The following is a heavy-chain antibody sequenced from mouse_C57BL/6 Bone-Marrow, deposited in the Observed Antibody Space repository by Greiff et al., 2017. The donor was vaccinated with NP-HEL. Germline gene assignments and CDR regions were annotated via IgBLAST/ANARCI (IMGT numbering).Heavy chain of an antibody. D-gene: IGHD2-2*01. Sequence: VQLQQPGTELVKPGTSVKLSCKSSGYTFTSYWMHWVKQRPGQGLEWIGNINPSNGGTNYNEKFKSKATLPVDKSSSTADMQLSSLTSDDSAVYYCAREGRWLRRGYWYFDGWDTGTTVTVSS. V-gene: IGHV1-53*01. CDR1: GYTFTSYW. J-gene: IGHJ1*03. CDR2: INPSNGGT. CDR3: AREGRWLRRGYWYFDG.